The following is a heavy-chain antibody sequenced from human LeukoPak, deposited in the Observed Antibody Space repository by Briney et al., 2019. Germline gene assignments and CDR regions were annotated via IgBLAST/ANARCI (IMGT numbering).Heavy chain of an antibody. V-gene: IGHV3-30*18. CDR1: GFTFSSYG. CDR3: AKTPRIWNYPNWFDP. J-gene: IGHJ5*02. D-gene: IGHD1-7*01. CDR2: ISYDGSNK. Sequence: GGTLRLSCAASGFTFSSYGMHWVRQAPGKGLEWVAGISYDGSNKYYADSVKGRFTISRDNSKNALYLQMNSLRAEDTAVYYCAKTPRIWNYPNWFDPWGQGTLVTVSS.